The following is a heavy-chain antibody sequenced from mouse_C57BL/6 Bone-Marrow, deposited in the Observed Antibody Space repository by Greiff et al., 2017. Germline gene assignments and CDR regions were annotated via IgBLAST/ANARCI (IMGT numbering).Heavy chain of an antibody. D-gene: IGHD1-1*01. J-gene: IGHJ1*03. V-gene: IGHV1-19*01. CDR3: ARSWYYVSSYFEV. Sequence: VQLQQSGPVLVKPGASVKMSCKASGYTFTDYYMNWVKQSHGKSLEWIGVINPYNGGTSYNQKFKGKATLTVDKSSSTAYMELNSLTSEDSAVYYCARSWYYVSSYFEVWGTGTTVTVSS. CDR1: GYTFTDYY. CDR2: INPYNGGT.